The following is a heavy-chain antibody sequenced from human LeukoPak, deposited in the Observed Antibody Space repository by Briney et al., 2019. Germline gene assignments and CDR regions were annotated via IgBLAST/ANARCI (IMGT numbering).Heavy chain of an antibody. CDR3: ANSPGSSSFFYY. J-gene: IGHJ4*02. CDR1: GYTFTSYY. V-gene: IGHV1-46*01. D-gene: IGHD6-6*01. Sequence: ASVKVSCKASGYTFTSYYMHWVRQAPGQGLEWMGIINPSGGSTSYAQKFQGRVTMTRDKSTSTVYIELSSLRSEDTAVYYCANSPGSSSFFYYWGQGTLVTVSS. CDR2: INPSGGST.